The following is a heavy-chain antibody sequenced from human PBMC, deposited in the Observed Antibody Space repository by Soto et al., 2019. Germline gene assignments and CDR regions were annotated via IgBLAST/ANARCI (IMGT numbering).Heavy chain of an antibody. CDR1: GFTFSSYA. Sequence: QVQLVESGGGVVQPGRSLRLSCAASGFTFSSYAMHWVRQAPGKGLEWVAVISYDGSNKYYADSVKGRFTISRDNSKNTLYLQMNSLRAEDTAVYYCARDAPMNDFWSGYYPHYWGQGTLVTVSS. CDR2: ISYDGSNK. D-gene: IGHD3-3*01. CDR3: ARDAPMNDFWSGYYPHY. J-gene: IGHJ4*02. V-gene: IGHV3-30-3*01.